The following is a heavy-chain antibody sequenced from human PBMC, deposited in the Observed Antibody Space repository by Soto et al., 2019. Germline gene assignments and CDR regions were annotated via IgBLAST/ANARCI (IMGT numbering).Heavy chain of an antibody. CDR1: GFTFSSYS. D-gene: IGHD4-4*01. V-gene: IGHV3-21*01. CDR3: ARNGGYSNYNNWFDP. CDR2: ISSSSSYI. Sequence: GGSLRLSCAASGFTFSSYSMNWVRQAPGKGLEWVSSISSSSSYIYYADSVKGRFTISRDNAKNSLYLQMNSLRAEDTAVYYCARNGGYSNYNNWFDPWGQGTLVTVSS. J-gene: IGHJ5*02.